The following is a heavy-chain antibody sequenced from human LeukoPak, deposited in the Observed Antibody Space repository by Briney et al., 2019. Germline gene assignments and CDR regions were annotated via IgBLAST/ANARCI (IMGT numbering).Heavy chain of an antibody. D-gene: IGHD3-10*01. CDR1: GFTVSSNY. CDR3: ARQDNRGFGELSGMDV. CDR2: IYSGGST. V-gene: IGHV3-66*04. Sequence: QSGGSLRLSCAASGFTVSSNYMSWVRQAPGKGLEWVSVIYSGGSTYYADSVKGRFTISRDNSKNTLYLQMNSLRAEDTAVYYCARQDNRGFGELSGMDVWGQGTTVTVSS. J-gene: IGHJ6*02.